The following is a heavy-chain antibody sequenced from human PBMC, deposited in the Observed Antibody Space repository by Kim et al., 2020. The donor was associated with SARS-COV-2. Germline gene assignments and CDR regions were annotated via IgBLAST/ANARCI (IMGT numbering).Heavy chain of an antibody. D-gene: IGHD6-19*01. CDR1: GFTFSSYG. V-gene: IGHV3-33*01. CDR3: ARDLASAVAGTYYYYGMDV. CDR2: IWYDGSNK. Sequence: GGSLRLSCAASGFTFSSYGMHWVRQAPGKGLEWVAVIWYDGSNKYYADSVKGRFTISRDNSKNTLYLQMNSLRAEDTAVYYCARDLASAVAGTYYYYGMDVWGQGTTVTVSS. J-gene: IGHJ6*02.